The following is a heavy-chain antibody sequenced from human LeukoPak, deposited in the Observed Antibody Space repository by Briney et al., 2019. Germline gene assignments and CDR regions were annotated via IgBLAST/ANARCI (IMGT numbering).Heavy chain of an antibody. D-gene: IGHD2-15*01. CDR1: GFTFSSYA. V-gene: IGHV3-23*01. Sequence: GGSLRLSCAASGFTFSSYAMSWVHQAPGKGLEWVSAISGSGGTTYYADSVKGRFTISRDNSRNTLYLQMNSLRAEDTAVYYCAKERPYCSGGSCYQGGDDALDIWGQGTMVTVSS. CDR2: ISGSGGTT. J-gene: IGHJ3*02. CDR3: AKERPYCSGGSCYQGGDDALDI.